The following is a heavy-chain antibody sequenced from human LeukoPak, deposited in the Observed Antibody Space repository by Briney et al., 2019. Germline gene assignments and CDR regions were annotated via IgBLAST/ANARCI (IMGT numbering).Heavy chain of an antibody. Sequence: SETLSLTCTVSGGSISSSSYYWGWIRQPPGKGLEWIGSIYYSGSTYYNPSLKSRVTISVDTSKNQFSLKLSSVTAADTAVCYCARHDLLSGEHFALDYWGQGTLVTVSS. V-gene: IGHV4-39*01. D-gene: IGHD2/OR15-2a*01. J-gene: IGHJ4*02. CDR3: ARHDLLSGEHFALDY. CDR2: IYYSGST. CDR1: GGSISSSSYY.